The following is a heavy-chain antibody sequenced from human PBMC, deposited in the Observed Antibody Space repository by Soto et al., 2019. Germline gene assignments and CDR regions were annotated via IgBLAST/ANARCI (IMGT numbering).Heavy chain of an antibody. CDR1: GFTFGDYA. CDR2: IRSKAYGGTT. D-gene: IGHD3-10*01. CDR3: TRDYRSGYDRFWGRGVPFDY. Sequence: GGSLRLSCTASGFTFGDYAMSWFRQAPGKGLEWVGFIRSKAYGGTTEYAASVKGRFTISRDDSKSIAYLQMNSLKTEDTAVYYCTRDYRSGYDRFWGRGVPFDYWGQGTLVTVSS. V-gene: IGHV3-49*03. J-gene: IGHJ4*02.